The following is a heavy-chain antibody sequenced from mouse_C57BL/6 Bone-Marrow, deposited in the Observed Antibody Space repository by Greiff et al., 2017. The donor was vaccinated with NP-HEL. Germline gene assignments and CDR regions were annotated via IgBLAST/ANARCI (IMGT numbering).Heavy chain of an antibody. J-gene: IGHJ4*01. V-gene: IGHV1-5*01. CDR1: GYTFTSYW. CDR3: TRDRGYYSNLYAMDY. D-gene: IGHD2-5*01. CDR2: IYPGNSDT. Sequence: EVQLQQSGTVLARPGASVKMSCKTSGYTFTSYWMHWVKQRPGQGLEWIGAIYPGNSDTSYNQKFKGKAKLTAVTSASTAYMELSSLTNEDSAVYYCTRDRGYYSNLYAMDYWGQGTSVTVSS.